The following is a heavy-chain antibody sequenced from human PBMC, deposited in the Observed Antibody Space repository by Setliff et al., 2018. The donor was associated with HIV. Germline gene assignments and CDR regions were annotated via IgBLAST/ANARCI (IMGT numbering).Heavy chain of an antibody. J-gene: IGHJ4*02. V-gene: IGHV3-74*01. D-gene: IGHD2-15*01. Sequence: PGGSLRLSCVASGFTFGISGMHWVRQAPGKGLVWVSRINSDGSSTSYADSVKGRFTISRDNAKNTLYLQMNSLRAEDTGVYYCARDQSVAGPTTSDYWGQGTLVTVSS. CDR3: ARDQSVAGPTTSDY. CDR1: GFTFGISG. CDR2: INSDGSST.